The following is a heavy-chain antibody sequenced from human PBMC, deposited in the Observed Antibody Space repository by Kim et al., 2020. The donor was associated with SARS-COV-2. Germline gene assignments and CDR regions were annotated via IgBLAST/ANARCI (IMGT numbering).Heavy chain of an antibody. D-gene: IGHD1-1*01. J-gene: IGHJ5*02. Sequence: GESLKMSCKGSGYTFVNNWITWVRQMPGKGLEWMGRINPSDSTTDYSPSFQGHVSISADTSTRTAYLQWSSLKASDTAMYYCLRGNGWFDPWGQGTLVTVSS. V-gene: IGHV5-10-1*01. CDR3: LRGNGWFDP. CDR1: GYTFVNNW. CDR2: INPSDSTT.